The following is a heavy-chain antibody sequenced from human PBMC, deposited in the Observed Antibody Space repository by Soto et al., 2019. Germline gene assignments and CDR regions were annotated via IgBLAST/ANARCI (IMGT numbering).Heavy chain of an antibody. J-gene: IGHJ4*02. CDR1: GFTFSDYY. CDR3: ARESAGTMVRGVIINSFFDY. V-gene: IGHV3-11*01. CDR2: ISSSGSTI. Sequence: GGSLRLSCAASGFTFSDYYMSWIRQAPGKGLEWVSYISSSGSTIYYADSVKGRFTISRDNAKNSLYLQMNSLRAEDTAVYYCARESAGTMVRGVIINSFFDYWGQGTLVTVSS. D-gene: IGHD3-10*01.